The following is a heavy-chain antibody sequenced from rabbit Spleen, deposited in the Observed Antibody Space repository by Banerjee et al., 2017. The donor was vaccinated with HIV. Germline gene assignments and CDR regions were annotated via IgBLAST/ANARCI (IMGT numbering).Heavy chain of an antibody. V-gene: IGHV1S7*01. CDR1: GFTLSSYY. D-gene: IGHD7-1*01. CDR3: ARDGYSHSSRCYFDL. J-gene: IGHJ4*01. Sequence: HLKESGGGLVQPGGSLKLSCKASGFTLSSYYMNWVRQAPGKGLEWIGYIDPVFGITYYANWVNGRFSISRENAQNTVFLQMTSLTAADTATYFCARDGYSHSSRCYFDLWAKAPWSPS. CDR2: IDPVFGIT.